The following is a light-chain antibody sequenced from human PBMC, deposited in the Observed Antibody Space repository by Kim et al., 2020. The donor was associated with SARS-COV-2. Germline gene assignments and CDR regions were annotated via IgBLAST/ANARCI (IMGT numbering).Light chain of an antibody. CDR3: ALCYSRAWV. Sequence: QAVVTQEPSLTVSPGGTVTFTCASNTGAVTSGHYPYWFQQKPGQAPRTLIYDTDNKHSWTPARLSGSLLGGKAALTLSGAQAEDEAEYFCALCYSRAWVFGGGTQLTVL. V-gene: IGLV7-46*01. J-gene: IGLJ3*02. CDR2: DTD. CDR1: TGAVTSGHY.